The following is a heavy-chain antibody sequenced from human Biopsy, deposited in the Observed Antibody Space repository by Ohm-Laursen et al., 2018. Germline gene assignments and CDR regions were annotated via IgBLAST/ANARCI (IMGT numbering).Heavy chain of an antibody. Sequence: PPGTLSLTWNVSGDSISIYYWSWIRQPPGKGLEWIGNFYYSGSTNYNPSLKSRITMSLDRSKSQVSLRMNSVTAADTAVYYCARARIKTSGVLIPETYYFDSWGQGTLVTVSS. D-gene: IGHD3-3*01. J-gene: IGHJ4*02. CDR3: ARARIKTSGVLIPETYYFDS. CDR1: GDSISIYY. V-gene: IGHV4-59*01. CDR2: FYYSGST.